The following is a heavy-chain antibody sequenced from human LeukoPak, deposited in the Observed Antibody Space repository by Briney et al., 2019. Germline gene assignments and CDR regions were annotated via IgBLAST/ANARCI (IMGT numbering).Heavy chain of an antibody. D-gene: IGHD2/OR15-2a*01. V-gene: IGHV3-74*01. CDR2: INTDGSTT. Sequence: GGSLRLSCAASGFTFSNDWMHWVRQAPGEGLVWVSRINTDGSTTTYADSVKGRFTISRDNAKNTLYLQMNSLRVEDTAVYYCARSRGGFYHYWGQGTLVTVSS. J-gene: IGHJ4*02. CDR1: GFTFSNDW. CDR3: ARSRGGFYHY.